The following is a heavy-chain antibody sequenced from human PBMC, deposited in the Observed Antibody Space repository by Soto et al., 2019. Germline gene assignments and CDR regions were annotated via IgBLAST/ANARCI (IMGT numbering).Heavy chain of an antibody. Sequence: ASVKVSCKASGYTFTGYLMHWVRQAPGQGLEWMGWINTNNGGTNSAQKFQGRVTMTMDTSINTAYMGLSSLRSDDTAIYYCARGCEVLVVATYRGQRTLVTVSA. D-gene: IGHD2-15*01. CDR3: ARGCEVLVVATY. V-gene: IGHV1-2*02. CDR1: GYTFTGYL. CDR2: INTNNGGT. J-gene: IGHJ4*02.